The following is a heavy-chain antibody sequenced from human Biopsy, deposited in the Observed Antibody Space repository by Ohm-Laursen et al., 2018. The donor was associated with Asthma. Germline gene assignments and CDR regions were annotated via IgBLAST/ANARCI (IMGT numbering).Heavy chain of an antibody. Sequence: SVKVSCKASGYTFNSAGITWVRQAPEQGLEWMGWISVYNGNTKVAQKLQDRVTMITDTSTSTAYMELRSLRSDDTAVYFCARAVDYSHYYGIDVWGQGTTVTVS. D-gene: IGHD3-10*01. CDR2: ISVYNGNT. J-gene: IGHJ6*02. V-gene: IGHV1-18*01. CDR3: ARAVDYSHYYGIDV. CDR1: GYTFNSAG.